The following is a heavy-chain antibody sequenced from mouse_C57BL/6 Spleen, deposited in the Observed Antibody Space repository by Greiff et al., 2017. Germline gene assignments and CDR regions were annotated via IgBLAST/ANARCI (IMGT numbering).Heavy chain of an antibody. V-gene: IGHV1-80*01. D-gene: IGHD2-4*01. J-gene: IGHJ3*01. Sequence: VQLQQSGAELVKPGASVKISCKASGYAFSSYWMNWVKQRPGKGLEWIGQIYPGDGDTNYNGKFKGKATLTADKSSSTAYMQLSRLTSEDSAVYFCARSSYYDYDVGFAYWGQGTLVTVSA. CDR2: IYPGDGDT. CDR3: ARSSYYDYDVGFAY. CDR1: GYAFSSYW.